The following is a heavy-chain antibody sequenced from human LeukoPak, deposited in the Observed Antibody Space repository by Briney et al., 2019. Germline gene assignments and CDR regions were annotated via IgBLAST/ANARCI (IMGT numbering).Heavy chain of an antibody. D-gene: IGHD3-22*01. CDR3: AGLVGRYSSGLYYYYFDY. CDR2: MYLSGTT. J-gene: IGHJ4*02. CDR1: GDSINSLDL. V-gene: IGHV4-4*02. Sequence: PSGTLSLTCTVSGDSINSLDLWSWVGQPPGKGLEWIGEMYLSGTTHSNPSVKGRVTISIDKSKNQFFLNLSSVTAADTAVYYCAGLVGRYSSGLYYYYFDYWGQGTLVTVSS.